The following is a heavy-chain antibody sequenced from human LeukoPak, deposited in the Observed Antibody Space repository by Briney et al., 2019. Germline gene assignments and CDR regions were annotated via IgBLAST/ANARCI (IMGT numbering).Heavy chain of an antibody. D-gene: IGHD3-10*01. CDR2: IYYSGST. CDR1: GGSISSYY. Sequence: SETLSLTCTVSGGSISSYYWSWIRQPPGKGLEWIGYIYYSGSTNYNPSLKSRVTISVGTSKNQFSLKLSSVTAADTAVYYCAREKYYGSGSYPAFDYWGQGTLVTVSS. V-gene: IGHV4-59*01. J-gene: IGHJ4*02. CDR3: AREKYYGSGSYPAFDY.